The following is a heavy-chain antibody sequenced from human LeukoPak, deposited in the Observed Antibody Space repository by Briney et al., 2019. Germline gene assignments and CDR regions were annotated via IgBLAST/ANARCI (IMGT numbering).Heavy chain of an antibody. CDR3: ARRRNYELWFGDYYYGMDV. D-gene: IGHD5-18*01. Sequence: GASVKVSCKASGYTFTSYGISWVRQAPGQGLEWMGWISAYNGNTNYAQKLQGRVTMTTDTSTSTAYMELRSLRSDDTAVYYCARRRNYELWFGDYYYGMDVWGQGTTVTVSS. CDR2: ISAYNGNT. J-gene: IGHJ6*02. CDR1: GYTFTSYG. V-gene: IGHV1-18*01.